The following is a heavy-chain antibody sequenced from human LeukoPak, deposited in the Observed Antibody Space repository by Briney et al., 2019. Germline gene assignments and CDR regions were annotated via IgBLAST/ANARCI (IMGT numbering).Heavy chain of an antibody. J-gene: IGHJ4*02. Sequence: GGSLRLSCAASGFSLSDYYMTWIRQAAGKGLEWVSYINGWCTYTNYADSVKGRFTISRDNAKNSLYLQMDSLRAEDTAVYFCAREFSFRGDSTLTTLRYFDYWGQGTLVTVSS. CDR3: AREFSFRGDSTLTTLRYFDY. CDR2: INGWCTYT. CDR1: GFSLSDYY. D-gene: IGHD4-17*01. V-gene: IGHV3-11*05.